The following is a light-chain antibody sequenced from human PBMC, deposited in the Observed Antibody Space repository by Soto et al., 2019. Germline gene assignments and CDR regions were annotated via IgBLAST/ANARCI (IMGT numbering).Light chain of an antibody. Sequence: EIVMTQSPESLAVSLGERTTINCKSTQSLLRDSDNRNYLAWYQKKPGQPPSLLLYWASTRESGVRDRFSGSGSGTDFTLTISSLQAEDAAVYYCQQYQTITYTFGQGTKLEIK. V-gene: IGKV4-1*01. CDR2: WAS. CDR3: QQYQTITYT. J-gene: IGKJ2*01. CDR1: QSLLRDSDNRNY.